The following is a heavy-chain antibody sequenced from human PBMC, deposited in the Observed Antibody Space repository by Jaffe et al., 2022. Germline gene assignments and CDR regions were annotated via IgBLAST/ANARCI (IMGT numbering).Heavy chain of an antibody. CDR1: GYSISSGYY. CDR3: ARRPQGFGELNFNDAFDI. Sequence: QVQLQESGPGLVKPSETLSLTCAVSGYSISSGYYWGWIRQPPGKGLEWIGSIYHSGSTYYNPSLKSRVTISVDTSKNQFSLKLSSVTAADTAVYYCARRPQGFGELNFNDAFDIWGQGTMVTVSS. CDR2: IYHSGST. J-gene: IGHJ3*02. V-gene: IGHV4-38-2*01. D-gene: IGHD3-10*01.